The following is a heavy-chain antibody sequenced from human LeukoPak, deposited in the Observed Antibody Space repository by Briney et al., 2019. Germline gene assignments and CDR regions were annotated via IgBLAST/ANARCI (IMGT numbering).Heavy chain of an antibody. CDR1: GFTFSGYA. V-gene: IGHV3-30-3*01. CDR2: ISYDGSNK. CDR3: ATGDWYGDYGNYFDY. J-gene: IGHJ4*02. D-gene: IGHD4-17*01. Sequence: PGGSLRLSCAASGFTFSGYAMHWVRQAPGKGLEWVAVISYDGSNKYYADSVKGRFTISRDNSKNTLYLQMNSLRAEDTAVYYCATGDWYGDYGNYFDYWGQGTLVTVSS.